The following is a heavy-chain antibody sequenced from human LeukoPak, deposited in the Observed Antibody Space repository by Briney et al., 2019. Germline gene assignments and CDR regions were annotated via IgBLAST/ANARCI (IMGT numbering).Heavy chain of an antibody. Sequence: GGSLRLSCTASGFTFGDYAMSWVRQAPGKGLEWVSFIRSKAYGGTTEYAASVKGRFAISRDDSKNIAYLQMNSLKTEDTAVYYCARGGGSGTYYIFVYWGQGTLVTVSS. D-gene: IGHD3-10*01. CDR2: IRSKAYGGTT. J-gene: IGHJ4*02. V-gene: IGHV3-49*04. CDR1: GFTFGDYA. CDR3: ARGGGSGTYYIFVY.